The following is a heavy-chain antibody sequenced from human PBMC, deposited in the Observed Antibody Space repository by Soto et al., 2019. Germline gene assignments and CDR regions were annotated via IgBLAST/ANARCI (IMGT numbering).Heavy chain of an antibody. V-gene: IGHV3-7*04. CDR3: ARDLSPPGEFFYDAFDV. Sequence: EVQLVESGGGLVQPGESLRLSCAASGFTFSAFWMTWLRQAPGKGLEWVANIKRDGTVTHYGDSVEGRCTLSRDNAQHSLFLQLNSLRPEDTAMYYCARDLSPPGEFFYDAFDVWSQGTCVTVSS. D-gene: IGHD2-21*01. CDR1: GFTFSAFW. CDR2: IKRDGTVT. J-gene: IGHJ3*01.